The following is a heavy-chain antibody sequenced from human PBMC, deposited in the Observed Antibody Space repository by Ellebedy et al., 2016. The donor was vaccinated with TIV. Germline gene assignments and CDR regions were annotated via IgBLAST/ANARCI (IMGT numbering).Heavy chain of an antibody. CDR3: ARHVYGGNPGWNDL. D-gene: IGHD4-23*01. V-gene: IGHV4-59*08. J-gene: IGHJ2*01. Sequence: MPSEPLSLTCTVSGVSMNNYYWSWMRQPPGKGLEWVAFIIHIGSTNSNSSLKSRVIISVDTSKNPFSLKLSSVTAADTAMYYCARHVYGGNPGWNDLWGRGTLVTVSS. CDR2: IIHIGST. CDR1: GVSMNNYY.